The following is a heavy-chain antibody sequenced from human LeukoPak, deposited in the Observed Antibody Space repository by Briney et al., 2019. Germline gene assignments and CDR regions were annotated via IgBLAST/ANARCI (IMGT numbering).Heavy chain of an antibody. Sequence: SETLSLTCTVSGGSISSGGYYWSWIRQHTGKGLEWIGYIYYSGSTYYNPSLKSRVTISVDTSKNQFSLKLSSVTAADTAVYYCARGTYCSGGSCHDLWGQGTLVTVSS. V-gene: IGHV4-31*03. CDR2: IYYSGST. J-gene: IGHJ4*02. D-gene: IGHD2-15*01. CDR1: GGSISSGGYY. CDR3: ARGTYCSGGSCHDL.